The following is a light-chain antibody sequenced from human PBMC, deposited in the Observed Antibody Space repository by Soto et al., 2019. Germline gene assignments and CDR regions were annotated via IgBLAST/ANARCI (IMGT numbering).Light chain of an antibody. CDR1: QTVGNT. V-gene: IGKV3-15*01. J-gene: IGKJ1*01. CDR2: GAS. CDR3: LHYNDWPRWT. Sequence: EIVLTQSPATLSVSPGERATLFCRASQTVGNTLAWYQQQPGQAPRLLVYGASTTATGIPARFSGSGSGTEFTLTISSLQSEDFAVYYCLHYNDWPRWTFGKGTKVEV.